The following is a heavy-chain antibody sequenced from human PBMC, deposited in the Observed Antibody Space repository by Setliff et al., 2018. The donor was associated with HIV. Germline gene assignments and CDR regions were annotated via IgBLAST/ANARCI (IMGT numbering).Heavy chain of an antibody. CDR3: ARDLRSSHGSPNYFDY. D-gene: IGHD2-15*01. CDR1: GFKFSSYE. Sequence: PGGSLRLSCAASGFKFSSYEMNWVRQAPGKGLEWVSGINWNGGSTGYADSVKGRFTISRDNAKNSLYLEMNSLRAEETAVYYCARDLRSSHGSPNYFDYWGRGALVTVS. J-gene: IGHJ4*02. V-gene: IGHV3-20*04. CDR2: INWNGGST.